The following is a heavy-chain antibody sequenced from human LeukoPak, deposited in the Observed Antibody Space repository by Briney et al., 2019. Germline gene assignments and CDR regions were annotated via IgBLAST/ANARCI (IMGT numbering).Heavy chain of an antibody. CDR3: AKDVGNGYDPYYFDY. J-gene: IGHJ4*02. V-gene: IGHV3-20*04. CDR2: INWKGGST. D-gene: IGHD5-12*01. CDR1: GFTFDDYG. Sequence: GGSLRLSCAASGFTFDDYGMSWVRQAPGKGLEWVAGINWKGGSTGYADSVKGRFTISRDNAKNSLYLQMNSLRAEDTALYYCAKDVGNGYDPYYFDYWGQGTLVTVSS.